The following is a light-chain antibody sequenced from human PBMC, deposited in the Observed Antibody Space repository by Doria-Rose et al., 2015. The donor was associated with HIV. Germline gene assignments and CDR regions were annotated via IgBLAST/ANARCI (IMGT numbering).Light chain of an antibody. CDR2: DNN. CDR3: GTWDTSLSAGV. Sequence: QSVLTQPPSVSAAPGQKVIISCSGSSSNIGSNYVSWYRHLPGTAPKLLIYDNNKRPSGIPDRFSGSKSDTSATLGITGLQTGDEADYYCGTWDTSLSAGVFGGGTKVTVL. J-gene: IGLJ3*02. V-gene: IGLV1-51*01. CDR1: SSNIGSNY.